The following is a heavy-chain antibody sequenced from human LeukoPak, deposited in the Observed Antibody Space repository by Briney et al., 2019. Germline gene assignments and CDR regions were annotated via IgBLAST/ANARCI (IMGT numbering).Heavy chain of an antibody. CDR1: GFTFSTAW. D-gene: IGHD4-11*01. CDR2: IKSQNAGGTA. J-gene: IGHJ4*02. Sequence: PGGSLRLSCVASGFTFSTAWMAWLRQAPGKGLEWVARIKSQNAGGTADYAAPAKGRFTISRDDSKNTLFLQMNSLKTEDTAVYYCTKTFYSDSTFDYWGQGTLVTVSS. CDR3: TKTFYSDSTFDY. V-gene: IGHV3-15*01.